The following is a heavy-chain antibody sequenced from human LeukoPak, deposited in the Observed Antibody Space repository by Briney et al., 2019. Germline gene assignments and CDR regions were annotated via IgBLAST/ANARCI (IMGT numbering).Heavy chain of an antibody. V-gene: IGHV3-23*01. Sequence: GGSLRLSCAASGFTFSSYAMSWVRRAPGKGLEWVSAISGSGGSTYYADSVNGRFTISKDNSKNALYLQMSRLRAEDTDVYYCAKDLRSSGWYYFHYWAQGTLVSVSS. CDR1: GFTFSSYA. J-gene: IGHJ4*02. D-gene: IGHD6-19*01. CDR2: ISGSGGST. CDR3: AKDLRSSGWYYFHY.